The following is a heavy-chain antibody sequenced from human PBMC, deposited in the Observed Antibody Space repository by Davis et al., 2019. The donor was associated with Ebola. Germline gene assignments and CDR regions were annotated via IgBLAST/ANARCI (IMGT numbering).Heavy chain of an antibody. CDR3: ASGYYLRYFDF. CDR2: MWHDGSRE. J-gene: IGHJ4*02. Sequence: GGSLRLSCTVSGFTLNSHVMHWVRQAPGKGLEWVTLMWHDGSREYYADSVKGRFTISMDISKNILYLQMNSLGAEDTAVYYCASGYYLRYFDFWGLGTLVTVSS. D-gene: IGHD3-22*01. CDR1: GFTLNSHV. V-gene: IGHV3-33*01.